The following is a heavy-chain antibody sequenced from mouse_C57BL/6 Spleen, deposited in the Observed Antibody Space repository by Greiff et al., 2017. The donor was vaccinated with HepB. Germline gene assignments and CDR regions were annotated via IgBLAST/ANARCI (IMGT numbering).Heavy chain of an antibody. J-gene: IGHJ2*01. D-gene: IGHD2-2*01. V-gene: IGHV5-4*01. Sequence: EVHLVESGGGLVKPGGSLKLSCAASGFTFSSYAMSWVRQTPEKRLEWVATISDGGSYTYYPDNVKGRFTISRDNAKNNLYLQMGHLKSEDTAMYYCARDRGYGGRDYFDYWGQGTTLTVSS. CDR3: ARDRGYGGRDYFDY. CDR2: ISDGGSYT. CDR1: GFTFSSYA.